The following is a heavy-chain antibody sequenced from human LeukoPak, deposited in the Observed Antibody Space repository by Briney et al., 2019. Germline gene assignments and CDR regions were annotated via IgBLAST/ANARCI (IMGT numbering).Heavy chain of an antibody. CDR1: GYTFNNYA. D-gene: IGHD3-22*01. CDR3: ASDTSGYHTYYFDY. V-gene: IGHV7-4-1*02. J-gene: IGHJ4*02. CDR2: INTSTGDP. Sequence: ASVKVSCKASGYTFNNYAMNWVRQAPGQGLEWMGWINTSTGDPTYAQGFTGRFVFSLDTSVSTAYLQISSLKAEDTAVYYCASDTSGYHTYYFDYWGQGTLVTVSS.